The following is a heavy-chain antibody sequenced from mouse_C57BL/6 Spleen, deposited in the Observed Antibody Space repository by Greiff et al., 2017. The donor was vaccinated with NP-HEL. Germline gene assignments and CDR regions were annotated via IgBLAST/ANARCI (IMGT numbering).Heavy chain of an antibody. CDR1: GFNIKNTY. CDR2: IDPANGNT. J-gene: IGHJ3*01. V-gene: IGHV14-3*01. CDR3: APDCYGSSYGFAD. D-gene: IGHD1-1*01. Sequence: EVQLQQSVAELVRPGASVKLSCTASGFNIKNTYMHWVKQRPEQGLEWIGRIDPANGNTNYAPKFQGKATLTADTSSNTAYLQLSSLTSEDTAIYYCAPDCYGSSYGFADWGQGTLVTVSA.